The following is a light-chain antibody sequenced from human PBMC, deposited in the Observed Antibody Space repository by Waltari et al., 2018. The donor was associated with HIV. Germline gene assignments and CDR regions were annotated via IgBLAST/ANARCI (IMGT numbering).Light chain of an antibody. V-gene: IGLV2-14*03. Sequence: SALTQPASVSGSPGQSITISCSGTSGDVGGYNFVSWYQKHPGKAPKLIIYNVSSRPSGVSIRLSGSRSANTASLTISGLQVEDEADYFCSSYTSSGPRYVLFGGGTRLTVL. CDR2: NVS. J-gene: IGLJ2*01. CDR1: SGDVGGYNF. CDR3: SSYTSSGPRYVL.